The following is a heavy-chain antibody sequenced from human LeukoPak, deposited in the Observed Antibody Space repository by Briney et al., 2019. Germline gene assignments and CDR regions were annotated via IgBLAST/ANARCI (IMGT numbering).Heavy chain of an antibody. Sequence: SEILSLTCGVYSGSFSGYYWTWSRQPPGKGLEWIGSIYHSGSTYYNPSLKSRVTIAVETSKNQFSLKLSSVTAADKAVYYCARSCRILDIVATIRARLGGNGFDIWGQGTMVTVSS. V-gene: IGHV4-34*01. J-gene: IGHJ3*02. CDR2: IYHSGST. CDR1: SGSFSGYY. CDR3: ARSCRILDIVATIRARLGGNGFDI. D-gene: IGHD5-12*01.